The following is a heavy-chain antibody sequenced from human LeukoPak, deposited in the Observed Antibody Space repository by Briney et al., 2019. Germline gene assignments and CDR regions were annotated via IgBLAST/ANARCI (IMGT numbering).Heavy chain of an antibody. CDR1: GYSFTSYW. CDR2: IYAGDSGI. V-gene: IGHV5-51*01. CDR3: ARHMDKNKSYCSGSTCYDAFDV. J-gene: IGHJ3*01. Sequence: GESLKISCKGSGYSFTSYWIAWARHMPGKGLEWMGFIYAGDSGIRYNPSFEGQVSISADTSIDTAYLQWSNLKASDTATYYCARHMDKNKSYCSGSTCYDAFDVWGQGTTVTV. D-gene: IGHD2-15*01.